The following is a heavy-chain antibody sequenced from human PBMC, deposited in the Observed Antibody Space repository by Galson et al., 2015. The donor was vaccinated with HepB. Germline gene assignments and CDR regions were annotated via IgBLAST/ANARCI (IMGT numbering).Heavy chain of an antibody. V-gene: IGHV3-30*04. CDR3: AKDLCDRLCCDVGHCFSGNDY. D-gene: IGHD2-21*02. CDR2: ISWHGGHK. Sequence: SLRLSCAASGFTFDNYAMQWVRQAPGKGLEWVAVISWHGGHKYYADSVEGRFTISRDNSNNTLFLQMNSLRVDDTAVYYCAKDLCDRLCCDVGHCFSGNDYWGQGTMVTVSS. CDR1: GFTFDNYA. J-gene: IGHJ4*02.